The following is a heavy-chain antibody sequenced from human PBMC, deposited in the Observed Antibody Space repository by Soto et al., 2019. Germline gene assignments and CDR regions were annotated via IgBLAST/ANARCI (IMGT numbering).Heavy chain of an antibody. Sequence: QVQLQESGPGLVKPSETLSLTCTVSGGSISSYYWSWIRQPPGKGLEWIGYIYYSGSTNYTPSLKSRVTISVDTSKTPFPLKLISVTAADTAVYYCARVWGGAFAFRGQGTMVTFSS. V-gene: IGHV4-59*01. J-gene: IGHJ3*01. CDR2: IYYSGST. CDR1: GGSISSYY. D-gene: IGHD3-10*01. CDR3: ARVWGGAFAF.